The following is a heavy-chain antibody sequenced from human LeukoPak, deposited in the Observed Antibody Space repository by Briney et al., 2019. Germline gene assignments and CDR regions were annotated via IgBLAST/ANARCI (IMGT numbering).Heavy chain of an antibody. CDR3: ARVSTSGYRDWLDP. CDR1: GYTFADYY. Sequence: ASVKVSCKASGYTFADYYIHWVRQAPGQGLEWMGWIYPKSGGTNSAQKFQGRVTMTRDTSISTAYMELSRLRFNDTAVYYCARVSTSGYRDWLDPWGQGTLVTVSS. V-gene: IGHV1-2*02. J-gene: IGHJ5*02. CDR2: IYPKSGGT. D-gene: IGHD3-9*01.